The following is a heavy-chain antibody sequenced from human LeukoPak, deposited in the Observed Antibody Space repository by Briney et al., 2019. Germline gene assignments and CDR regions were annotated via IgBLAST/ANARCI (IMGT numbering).Heavy chain of an antibody. CDR1: GFTFSSYG. CDR3: ARDATYYYGSGPLPDY. J-gene: IGHJ4*02. D-gene: IGHD3-10*01. Sequence: GGSLRLSCAASGFTFSSYGMHWVRQAPGKGLEWVAFIRYDGSNKYYADSVKGRFTISRDNAKNSLYLQMNSLRAEDTAVYYCARDATYYYGSGPLPDYWGQGTLVTVSS. CDR2: IRYDGSNK. V-gene: IGHV3-30*02.